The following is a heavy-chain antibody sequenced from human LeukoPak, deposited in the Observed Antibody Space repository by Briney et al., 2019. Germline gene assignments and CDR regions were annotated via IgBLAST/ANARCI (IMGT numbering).Heavy chain of an antibody. Sequence: GGSLRLSCAASGFTFSSYAMSWVRQAPGKGLEWVSAISGSGGSTYYADSVKGRFTISRDNSKNTLYLQMNSLRAEDTAVYYCAKTKHSGYYGWYDMDVWGKGTTVTVSS. J-gene: IGHJ6*03. D-gene: IGHD5-12*01. CDR3: AKTKHSGYYGWYDMDV. CDR2: ISGSGGST. V-gene: IGHV3-23*01. CDR1: GFTFSSYA.